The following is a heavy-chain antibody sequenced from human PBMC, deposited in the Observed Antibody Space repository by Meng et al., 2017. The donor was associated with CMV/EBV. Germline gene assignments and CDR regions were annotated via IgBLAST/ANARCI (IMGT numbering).Heavy chain of an antibody. CDR2: ISSSGNTI. D-gene: IGHD3-10*01. Sequence: GESLKISCAASGFTFSDYYMSWIRQAPGKGLEWVSYISSSGNTIFYADSAKGRFTTSRDNARNSLYLQMNSLRAEDTAVYYCARSNYYGSGSYFAQPYYYYGMDVWGQGTTVTVSS. V-gene: IGHV3-11*04. J-gene: IGHJ6*02. CDR3: ARSNYYGSGSYFAQPYYYYGMDV. CDR1: GFTFSDYY.